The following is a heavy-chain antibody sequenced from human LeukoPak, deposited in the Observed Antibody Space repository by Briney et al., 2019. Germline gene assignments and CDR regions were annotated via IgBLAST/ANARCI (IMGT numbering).Heavy chain of an antibody. CDR2: ISSSSSYI. Sequence: KSGGSLRLSCAASGFTFSSYSMNWVRQAPGKGLEWVSSISSSSSYIYYADSVKGRFTISRDNAKNSLYLQMNSLRAEDTAVYYCARDLTPPYCSSTSCYRAYFDYWGQGTLVTVSS. V-gene: IGHV3-21*01. D-gene: IGHD2-2*02. J-gene: IGHJ4*02. CDR1: GFTFSSYS. CDR3: ARDLTPPYCSSTSCYRAYFDY.